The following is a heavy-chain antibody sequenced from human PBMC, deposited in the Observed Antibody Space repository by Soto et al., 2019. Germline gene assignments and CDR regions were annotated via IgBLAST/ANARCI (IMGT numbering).Heavy chain of an antibody. D-gene: IGHD2-21*02. Sequence: QVQLQESGPGLVKPSQTLSLTCTVSGDSFGRGGYFWSWIRQHPGKGLEWIGYSYYSGSTYYNPSLKSRVTISVDTSKNQFSLKLSSGTAADTAVDYCARANSRSGDCCVDSWGQRTRVTVSS. CDR2: SYYSGST. V-gene: IGHV4-31*03. CDR1: GDSFGRGGYF. CDR3: ARANSRSGDCCVDS. J-gene: IGHJ4*02.